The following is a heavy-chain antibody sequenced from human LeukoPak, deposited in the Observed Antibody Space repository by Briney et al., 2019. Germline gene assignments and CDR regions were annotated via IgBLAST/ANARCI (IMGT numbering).Heavy chain of an antibody. J-gene: IGHJ3*01. CDR2: ISSGSSYI. V-gene: IGHV3-21*06. D-gene: IGHD3-10*01. CDR1: GFTFSLYT. Sequence: GVSLRLSCAASGFTFSLYTMNWVRQAPGKGPEWVSTISSGSSYIYYADSVRGRFTISRDNAKNSLYLQMNSLRAEDTAVYYCARDKGAGGGYLLDAFDVWGQGTMVTVSS. CDR3: ARDKGAGGGYLLDAFDV.